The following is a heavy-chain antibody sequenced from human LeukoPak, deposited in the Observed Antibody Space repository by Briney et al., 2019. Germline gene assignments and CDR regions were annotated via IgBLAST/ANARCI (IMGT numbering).Heavy chain of an antibody. Sequence: YPGGSLRLSCVASGFTFTGHSMHWVRQAPGKGLEWVAVVGNDEKTKFYADSLKGRFTVSRDNSKNTVYLQVNSLRDEDTAVYYCAREKQSGGTPFDYWGQGSLVTVSS. CDR1: GFTFTGHS. CDR3: AREKQSGGTPFDY. V-gene: IGHV3-30*04. D-gene: IGHD1-26*01. CDR2: VGNDEKTK. J-gene: IGHJ4*02.